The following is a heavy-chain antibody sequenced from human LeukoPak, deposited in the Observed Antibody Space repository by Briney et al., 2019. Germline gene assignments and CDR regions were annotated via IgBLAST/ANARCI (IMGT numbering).Heavy chain of an antibody. CDR2: IKSRTDGGIT. CDR3: STSVAGSGSP. Sequence: PGGSLRLSCAASGFTFSSAWMIWVRQAPGQGLDLVGRIKSRTDGGITDYAASVKGRFTISRDDSKNTLYLQMNSLQTEDTAVYYCSTSVAGSGSPWGQGTLVTVSS. J-gene: IGHJ5*02. V-gene: IGHV3-15*01. D-gene: IGHD6-19*01. CDR1: GFTFSSAW.